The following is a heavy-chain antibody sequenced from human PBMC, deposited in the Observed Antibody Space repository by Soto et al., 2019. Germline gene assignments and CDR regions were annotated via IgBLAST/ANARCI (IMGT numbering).Heavy chain of an antibody. Sequence: EVQLVESGGGLVQPGRSLRLSCAASGFTFDDYAMHWVRQAPGKGLEWVSGISWNSGSIGSADSVKVRFTISRDNAKNSLYLQMNSLRAEDTALYYCAKDFTYYYGSGSPGGGHFAYWGQGTLVTVSS. CDR3: AKDFTYYYGSGSPGGGHFAY. J-gene: IGHJ4*02. CDR1: GFTFDDYA. V-gene: IGHV3-9*01. CDR2: ISWNSGSI. D-gene: IGHD3-10*01.